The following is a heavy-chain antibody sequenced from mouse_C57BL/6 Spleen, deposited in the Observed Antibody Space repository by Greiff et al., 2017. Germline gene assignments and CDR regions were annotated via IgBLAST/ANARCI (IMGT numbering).Heavy chain of an antibody. Sequence: DVKLVESEGGLVQPGSSMKLSCTASGFTFSDYYMAWVRQVPEKGLEWVANINCDGSSTYYLDSLKSRFIISRDNAKNILYLQMSSLKSEDTATYYGAREGYGSGSFDYAMDYWGQGTSVTVSS. CDR2: INCDGSST. CDR3: AREGYGSGSFDYAMDY. V-gene: IGHV5-16*01. J-gene: IGHJ4*01. D-gene: IGHD1-1*01. CDR1: GFTFSDYY.